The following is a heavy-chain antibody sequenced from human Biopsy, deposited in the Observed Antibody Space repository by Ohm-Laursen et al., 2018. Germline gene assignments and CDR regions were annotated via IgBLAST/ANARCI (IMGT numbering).Heavy chain of an antibody. Sequence: SLRLSCSASGFTFRDCGMLWVRQAPGKGLEWVAKIQRDGSEKYYVDSVTGRFTISRDNAKNSLYLQMNSLRAEDTAIYYCARSGWNFEFDSWGKGTLVAVSS. V-gene: IGHV3-7*03. J-gene: IGHJ4*02. CDR2: IQRDGSEK. D-gene: IGHD6-19*01. CDR3: ARSGWNFEFDS. CDR1: GFTFRDCG.